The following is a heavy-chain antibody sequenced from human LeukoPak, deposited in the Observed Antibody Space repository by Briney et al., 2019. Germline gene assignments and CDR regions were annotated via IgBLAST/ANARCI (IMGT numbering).Heavy chain of an antibody. CDR2: ISGSGGST. Sequence: GGSLRLSCAASGFIFSSYEMSWVRQAPGKGLEWVSAISGSGGSTYYADPVKGRFTISRDNAKNSLYLQMNSLRAEDTAVYYCAGCNYYDSSGIDYWGQGTLVTVSS. J-gene: IGHJ4*02. CDR1: GFIFSSYE. CDR3: AGCNYYDSSGIDY. V-gene: IGHV3-48*03. D-gene: IGHD3-22*01.